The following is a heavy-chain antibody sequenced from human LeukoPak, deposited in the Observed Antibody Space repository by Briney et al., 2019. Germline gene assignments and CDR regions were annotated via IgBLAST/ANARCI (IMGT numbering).Heavy chain of an antibody. CDR3: ARGGGYSYGPFDY. J-gene: IGHJ4*02. V-gene: IGHV3-23*01. CDR1: GFTFSSYA. D-gene: IGHD5-18*01. Sequence: GGSLRLSCAASGFTFSSYAMNWVRQAPGKGLEWVSAISGSGDSTYYADSVKGRFTISRDNYKNTLYLQMNSLRAEDTAVYYCARGGGYSYGPFDYWGQGTLVTVSS. CDR2: ISGSGDST.